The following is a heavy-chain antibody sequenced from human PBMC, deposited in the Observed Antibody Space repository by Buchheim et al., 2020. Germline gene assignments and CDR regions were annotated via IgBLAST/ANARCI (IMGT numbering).Heavy chain of an antibody. D-gene: IGHD6-13*01. V-gene: IGHV4-59*01. Sequence: QVQLQESGPGQVKPSETLSLTCTVSGGSISSDYWSWIRQSPGKGLEWIGCIFYSGNTHYNPSLKSRVTISSDKSKNQFSLKLNSVTAADTAFYYCARGSGNSWHLLHWGQGTL. CDR2: IFYSGNT. CDR1: GGSISSDY. CDR3: ARGSGNSWHLLH. J-gene: IGHJ1*01.